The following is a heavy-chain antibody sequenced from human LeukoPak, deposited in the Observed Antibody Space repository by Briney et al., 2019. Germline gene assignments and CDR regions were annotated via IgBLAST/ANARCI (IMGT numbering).Heavy chain of an antibody. V-gene: IGHV1-2*04. J-gene: IGHJ6*02. D-gene: IGHD6-13*01. CDR1: GYTFTGYY. Sequence: ASVKVSCKASGYTFTGYYMHWVRQAPGQGLEWMGWINPNSGGTNYAQKFQGWVIMTRDTSISTAYMELSRLRSDDTAVYYCARAHRWLPGIAAAAVNYYYGMDVWGQGTTVTVSS. CDR3: ARAHRWLPGIAAAAVNYYYGMDV. CDR2: INPNSGGT.